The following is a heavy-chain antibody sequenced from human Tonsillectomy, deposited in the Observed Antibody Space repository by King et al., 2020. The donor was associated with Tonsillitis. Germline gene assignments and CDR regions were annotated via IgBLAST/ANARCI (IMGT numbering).Heavy chain of an antibody. CDR3: ARRVVTPDSWFDP. D-gene: IGHD4-23*01. CDR2: IYYSGST. CDR1: GGSISSSSYY. V-gene: IGHV4-39*01. J-gene: IGHJ5*02. Sequence: QLQESGPGLVKPSETLSLTCTVSGGSISSSSYYWGWIRQPPGKGLEWIGSIYYSGSTYYNPSLKSRVTISVDTSKNQFSLKLSSVTAADTAVYYCARRVVTPDSWFDPWGQGTLVTVSS.